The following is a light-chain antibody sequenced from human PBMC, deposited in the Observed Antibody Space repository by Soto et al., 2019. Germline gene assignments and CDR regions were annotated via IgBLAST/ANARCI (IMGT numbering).Light chain of an antibody. CDR3: QQYSQWPLT. Sequence: EIVMTQSPATLSVSPGERATLSCRASQIVTSNLAWYQQKPGQAPRLLMYGVSTRATGIPARFGGSGSATEFTLTISSLQSEDFAVYYCQQYSQWPLTFGGGTKVEIK. CDR2: GVS. CDR1: QIVTSN. J-gene: IGKJ4*01. V-gene: IGKV3-15*01.